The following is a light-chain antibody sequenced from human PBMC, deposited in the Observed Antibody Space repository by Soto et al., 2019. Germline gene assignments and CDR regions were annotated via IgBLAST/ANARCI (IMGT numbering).Light chain of an antibody. CDR1: GSNIGSNS. Sequence: QSALTQPPSASGTPGQRVTISCSGSGSNIGSNSVYWYQQLPGMAPKLLIYRNNQRPSGVPDRFSGSKSGTSASLAISGLRSEDEADYYCATWDDSLNLLYVFGAGTKVTVL. CDR2: RNN. CDR3: ATWDDSLNLLYV. J-gene: IGLJ1*01. V-gene: IGLV1-47*01.